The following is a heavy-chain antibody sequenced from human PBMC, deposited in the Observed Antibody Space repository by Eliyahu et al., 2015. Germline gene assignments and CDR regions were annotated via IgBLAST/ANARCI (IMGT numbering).Heavy chain of an antibody. CDR2: IYYSGXT. CDR3: ARHPPTGVRGVSFDP. CDR1: XGXIXSSSXX. V-gene: IGHV4-39*01. D-gene: IGHD3-10*01. Sequence: QLQLQESGPGLVKPSETLSLTCTVSXGXIXSSSXXWGWXRQPPGKGLEWIGSIYYSGXTYYNPSLKSRVTISVDTSKNQFSLKLSSVTAADTAVYYCARHPPTGVRGVSFDPWGQGTLVTVSS. J-gene: IGHJ5*02.